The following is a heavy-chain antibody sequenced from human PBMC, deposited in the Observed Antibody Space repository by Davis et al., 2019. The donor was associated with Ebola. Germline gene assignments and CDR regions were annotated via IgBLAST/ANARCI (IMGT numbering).Heavy chain of an antibody. Sequence: LRLSCTDSVITFSSYAMTWVRQAPGKGLEWVSAISGSGGSTYYADSVKGRFTISRDNSKKTLYLQMNSLRAEDTAVYYCARDSQSSLIVVVLDAFDIWGQGTMVTVSS. CDR3: ARDSQSSLIVVVLDAFDI. V-gene: IGHV3-23*01. D-gene: IGHD3-22*01. CDR2: ISGSGGST. CDR1: VITFSSYA. J-gene: IGHJ3*02.